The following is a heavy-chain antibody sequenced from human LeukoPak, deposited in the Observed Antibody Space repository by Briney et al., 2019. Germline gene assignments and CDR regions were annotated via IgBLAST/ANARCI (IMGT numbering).Heavy chain of an antibody. CDR1: GYTFSDYG. Sequence: ASVKASCKASGYTFSDYGITWVRQAPGQGLERMGWISAYNGNTNYAQKFQGRVTMTTDTSTNTAYMELRSLRSDDTAVYYWVIFFIQKTAYEILTGQSFDYWGQGTLVTVSS. J-gene: IGHJ4*02. V-gene: IGHV1-18*01. CDR3: VIFFIQKTAYEILTGQSFDY. D-gene: IGHD3-9*01. CDR2: ISAYNGNT.